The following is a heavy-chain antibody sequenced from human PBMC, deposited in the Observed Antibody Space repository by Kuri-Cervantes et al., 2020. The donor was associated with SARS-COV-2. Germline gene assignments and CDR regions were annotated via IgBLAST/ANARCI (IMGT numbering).Heavy chain of an antibody. J-gene: IGHJ4*02. Sequence: GSLRLSCAASGFTFSSYWMHWVRQAPGKGLVWVSRINSDGSSTSYADSVKGRFTISRDNSKNTLYLQMNSLRAEDTAVYYCANQAAATYFDYWGQGTLVTVSS. CDR1: GFTFSSYW. V-gene: IGHV3-74*01. D-gene: IGHD2-15*01. CDR2: INSDGSST. CDR3: ANQAAATYFDY.